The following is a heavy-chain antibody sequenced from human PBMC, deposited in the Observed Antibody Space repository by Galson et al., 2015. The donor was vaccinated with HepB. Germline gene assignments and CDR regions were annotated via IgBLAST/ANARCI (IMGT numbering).Heavy chain of an antibody. CDR1: GFTFSSYA. CDR3: APENKVVPTFFDY. D-gene: IGHD2-2*01. CDR2: ISYDGSNK. Sequence: SLRLSCAASGFTFSSYAMHWVRQAPGKGLEWVAVISYDGSNKYYADSVKGRFTISRDNSKNTLYLQMNSLRAEDTAVYYCAPENKVVPTFFDYWGQGTLVTVSS. V-gene: IGHV3-30*04. J-gene: IGHJ4*02.